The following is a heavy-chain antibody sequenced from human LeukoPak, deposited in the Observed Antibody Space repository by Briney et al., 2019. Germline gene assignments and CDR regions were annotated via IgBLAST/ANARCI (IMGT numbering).Heavy chain of an antibody. CDR1: GFTFSTYW. D-gene: IGHD1-26*01. CDR2: IKQDGSEK. J-gene: IGHJ3*02. CDR3: ATDSRIVGATGASDM. V-gene: IGHV3-7*01. Sequence: GGSLRLSCAASGFTFSTYWMSWVRQAPGKGLEWVANIKQDGSEKNCVDSVKGRFTISRDNAKNSLYLQMNSLRAEDTAVYYCATDSRIVGATGASDMWGQGTMVTVSS.